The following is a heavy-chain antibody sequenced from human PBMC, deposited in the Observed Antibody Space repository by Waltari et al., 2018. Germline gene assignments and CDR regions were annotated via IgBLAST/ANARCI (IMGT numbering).Heavy chain of an antibody. D-gene: IGHD2-15*01. CDR3: ARDRGRGLYLDS. J-gene: IGHJ4*02. CDR2: IHGSGRT. V-gene: IGHV4-4*02. CDR1: GDSVTSNYW. Sequence: QLQLQESGPGLVKPSGTLSLTCSVSGDSVTSNYWWSWVRQPPEGGLEWIGQIHGSGRTNYNPSLESRVTISIDMSNNQFSLKVTSTTAADTAVYYCARDRGRGLYLDSWGQGTLVTVSP.